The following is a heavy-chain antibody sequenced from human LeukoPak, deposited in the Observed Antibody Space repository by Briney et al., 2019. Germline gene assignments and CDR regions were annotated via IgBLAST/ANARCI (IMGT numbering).Heavy chain of an antibody. CDR3: ARGVSSWYPPQVDACDI. J-gene: IGHJ3*02. D-gene: IGHD6-13*01. Sequence: ASVKVSCKASGYTLTGYYMHWVRQAPGQGLEWVGWINPNSGGANYAQKFQGRVTMTRDTSISSAYMELSRLRSDDTAVYYSARGVSSWYPPQVDACDIWGQGTMVTLSS. CDR2: INPNSGGA. CDR1: GYTLTGYY. V-gene: IGHV1-2*02.